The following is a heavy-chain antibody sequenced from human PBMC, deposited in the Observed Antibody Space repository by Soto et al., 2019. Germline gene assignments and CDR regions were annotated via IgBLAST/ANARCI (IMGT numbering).Heavy chain of an antibody. CDR2: ISYDGSDQ. CDR1: GFTFSTYP. J-gene: IGHJ6*02. V-gene: IGHV3-30-3*01. CDR3: ASGRAVDV. Sequence: QVQLVESGGGVVQPGTSLRLSCAASGFTFSTYPMHWVRQAPDKGLEWVAVISYDGSDQYYADSVKGRFTISRDNSKSTLYLQLSSLRGGDTAVYYCASGRAVDVWGQGTTVTVSS.